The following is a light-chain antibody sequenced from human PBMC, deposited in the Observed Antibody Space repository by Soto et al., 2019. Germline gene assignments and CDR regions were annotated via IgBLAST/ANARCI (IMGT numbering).Light chain of an antibody. CDR2: EVS. V-gene: IGLV2-8*01. J-gene: IGLJ1*01. CDR3: SSYAGSLYV. CDR1: SSDVGGYNY. Sequence: QSVLTQPPSASGSPGQSVTISCTGTSSDVGGYNYFSWYQQHPGKAPKLMIYEVSKRPSGDPDRFSGSKSVNAVSLSVSGRQAEDESDYYCSSYAGSLYVFGTGTKLTVL.